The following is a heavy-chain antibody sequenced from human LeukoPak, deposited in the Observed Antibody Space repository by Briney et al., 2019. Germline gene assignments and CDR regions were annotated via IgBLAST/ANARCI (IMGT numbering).Heavy chain of an antibody. CDR1: GGTFSSYA. CDR2: IIPIFGTA. J-gene: IGHJ4*02. CDR3: AGARVDNWNDAIDY. D-gene: IGHD1-1*01. V-gene: IGHV1-69*06. Sequence: SVKVSCKASGGTFSSYAISWVRQAPGQGLEWMGGIIPIFGTANYAQKLQGRVTITADKSTSTAYMELSSLRSEDTAVYYCAGARVDNWNDAIDYWGQGTLVTVSS.